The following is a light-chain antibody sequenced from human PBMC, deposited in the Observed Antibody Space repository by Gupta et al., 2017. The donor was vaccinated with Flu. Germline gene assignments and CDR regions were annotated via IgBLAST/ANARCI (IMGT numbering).Light chain of an antibody. CDR2: GAS. CDR3: QHYGNFRT. V-gene: IGKV3-20*01. J-gene: IGKJ1*01. Sequence: EIVLTQSPDTLSLSPGERATLSCRASQSVSSSFLAWYQQKPGQAPRLLIYGASTRATGIPDRLSGSGSGTDFTLTIIRREPEDFAVYYGQHYGNFRTLGQGTKVEIK. CDR1: QSVSSSF.